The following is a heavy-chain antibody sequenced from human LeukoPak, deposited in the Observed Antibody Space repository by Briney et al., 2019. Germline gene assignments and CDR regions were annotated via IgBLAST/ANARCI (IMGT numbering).Heavy chain of an antibody. CDR3: ARGIYFSESGNYFIPYGF. J-gene: IGHJ4*02. V-gene: IGHV1-69*04. CDR2: IIPILGIA. Sequence: SVKVSCKAPGGTFSSYAISWVRQAPGQGLEWMGRIIPILGIANYAQKFQGRVTITADKSTSTAYMELSSLRSEDTAVYYCARGIYFSESGNYFIPYGFWGQGTLVAVSS. D-gene: IGHD3-10*01. CDR1: GGTFSSYA.